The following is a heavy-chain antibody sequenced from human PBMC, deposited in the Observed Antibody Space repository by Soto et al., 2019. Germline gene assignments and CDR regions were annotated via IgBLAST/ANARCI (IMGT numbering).Heavy chain of an antibody. V-gene: IGHV3-23*01. Sequence: VQLSECGGGLVQPGRSLRLSCAASGFTFSSYAMSWVRQAPGKGLEWVSAISGSGGSTYYADSVKGRFTISRDNSKNTLYLQMNSLRAEDTAVYYCAKKGGYCSSTSCTNFDYWGQGTLVTVSS. CDR1: GFTFSSYA. CDR2: ISGSGGST. CDR3: AKKGGYCSSTSCTNFDY. D-gene: IGHD2-2*01. J-gene: IGHJ4*02.